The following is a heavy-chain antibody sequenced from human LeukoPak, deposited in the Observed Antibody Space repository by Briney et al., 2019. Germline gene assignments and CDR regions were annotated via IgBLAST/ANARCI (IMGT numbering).Heavy chain of an antibody. J-gene: IGHJ4*02. V-gene: IGHV4-59*01. CDR3: AAVATNY. CDR1: GGSISIYH. CDR2: NYYSGSP. D-gene: IGHD5-12*01. Sequence: PSEPLSLICTVCGGSISIYHWSWTRQPPGKGLEWIGYNYYSGSPNYNPSLKSRVTISVDTSKNQFSLKLSSVTAADTAVYYCAAVATNYWGQGTLVTVSS.